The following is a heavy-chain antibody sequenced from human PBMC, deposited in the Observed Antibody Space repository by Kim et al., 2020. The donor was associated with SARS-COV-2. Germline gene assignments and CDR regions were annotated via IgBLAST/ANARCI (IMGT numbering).Heavy chain of an antibody. CDR2: INHSGST. D-gene: IGHD4-17*01. CDR1: GGSFSGYY. Sequence: SETLSLTCAVYGGSFSGYYWSWIRQPPGKGLEWIGEINHSGSTNYNPSLKSRVTISVDTSKNQFSLKLSSVTAADTAVYYCARNDYGNSRPDYWGQGTLVTVSS. J-gene: IGHJ4*02. CDR3: ARNDYGNSRPDY. V-gene: IGHV4-34*01.